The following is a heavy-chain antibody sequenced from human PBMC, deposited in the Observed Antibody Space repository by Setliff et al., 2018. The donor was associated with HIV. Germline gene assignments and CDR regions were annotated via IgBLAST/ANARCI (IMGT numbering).Heavy chain of an antibody. CDR3: AREIQASLDPPYGYNYFDP. CDR1: GGSISSGNW. J-gene: IGHJ5*02. CDR2: ISHIGST. V-gene: IGHV4-4*02. Sequence: SETLSLTCAVSGGSISSGNWWSWVRQPPGKGLEWIGEISHIGSTNYNPSLKSRVTMSLDTSSNQFSLKLRSVTAADTAVYYCAREIQASLDPPYGYNYFDPWGQGILVTVSS. D-gene: IGHD2-21*01.